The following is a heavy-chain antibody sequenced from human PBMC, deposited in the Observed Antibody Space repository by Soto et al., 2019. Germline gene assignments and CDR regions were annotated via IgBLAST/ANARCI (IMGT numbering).Heavy chain of an antibody. V-gene: IGHV4-31*03. D-gene: IGHD1-1*01. CDR2: IYYSGST. Sequence: TLSLTFTVSGGSISSGGYYWSWIRQHPGKGLEWIGYIYYSGSTYYNPSLKSRVTISVDTSKNQFSLKLSSVTAADTAVYYCARRGTNWFDPWGQGTLVTVSS. J-gene: IGHJ5*02. CDR1: GGSISSGGYY. CDR3: ARRGTNWFDP.